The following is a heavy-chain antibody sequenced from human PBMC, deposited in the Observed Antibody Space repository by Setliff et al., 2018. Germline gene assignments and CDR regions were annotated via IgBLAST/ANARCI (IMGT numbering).Heavy chain of an antibody. CDR2: MSTTGTT. V-gene: IGHV4-4*07. CDR1: GASIMNYY. J-gene: IGHJ3*01. D-gene: IGHD4-17*01. CDR3: VRVGREYGDSGGFDAFSV. Sequence: SETLSLTCTISGASIMNYYWSWIRQPAGRGLEWIGRMSTTGTTTGTSSYNPSLQGRVAMSVYMSKNLFFLKLSSLTTMDTAVYYCVRVGREYGDSGGFDAFSVWGQGREVTVSS.